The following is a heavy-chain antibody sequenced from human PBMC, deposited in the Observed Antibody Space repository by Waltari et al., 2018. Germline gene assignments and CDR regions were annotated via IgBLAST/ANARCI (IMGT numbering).Heavy chain of an antibody. CDR3: ARGGDIVVVPAAVRAMDV. V-gene: IGHV1-2*02. J-gene: IGHJ6*03. CDR2: INPNSGGT. Sequence: QVQLEQSGAEVKKPGASVKVSCKASGYTFTGYYMHWVRQAPGQGLEWMGWINPNSGGTNYAQKFQGRVTMTRDTSISTAYMELSRLRSDDTAVYYCARGGDIVVVPAAVRAMDVWGKGTTVTISS. CDR1: GYTFTGYY. D-gene: IGHD2-2*01.